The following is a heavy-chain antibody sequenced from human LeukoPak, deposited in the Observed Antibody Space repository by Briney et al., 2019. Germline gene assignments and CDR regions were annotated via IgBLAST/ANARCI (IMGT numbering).Heavy chain of an antibody. Sequence: PGGSLRLSCAPSGFTFDDYTMHWVRQAPGKGLEWVSLISWDGGSTYYADSVKGRFTISRDNSKNSLYLQMNSLRTEDTALYYCAKDMGWLQPFDYWGQGTLVTVSS. CDR2: ISWDGGST. J-gene: IGHJ4*02. V-gene: IGHV3-43*01. CDR1: GFTFDDYT. CDR3: AKDMGWLQPFDY. D-gene: IGHD5-24*01.